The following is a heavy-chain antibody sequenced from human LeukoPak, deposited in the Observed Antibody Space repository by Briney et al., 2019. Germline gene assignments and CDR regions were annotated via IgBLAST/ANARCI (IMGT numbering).Heavy chain of an antibody. V-gene: IGHV4-39*07. D-gene: IGHD6-19*01. CDR3: ARVGAVAGHGDFDY. CDR2: IYRGGST. Sequence: SETLSLTCTVSGGSISSSSFYWGWIRQPPGKGLEWIRSIYRGGSTYYNPSLKSRVTISEDTSKNQFSLKLRSVTAADTAVYFCARVGAVAGHGDFDYWGQGTLVTVSS. CDR1: GGSISSSSFY. J-gene: IGHJ4*02.